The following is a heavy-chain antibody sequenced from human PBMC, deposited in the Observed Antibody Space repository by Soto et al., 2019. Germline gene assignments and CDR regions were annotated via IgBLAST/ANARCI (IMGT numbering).Heavy chain of an antibody. Sequence: SETLSLTCTVSGGSISSYYWSWIRQPPGKGLEWIGYIYYSGSTNYNPSLKSRVTISVDTSKNQFSLKLSSVTAADTAMYYCAREPTPTPFPVFDPWGQGTLVTVSS. J-gene: IGHJ5*02. V-gene: IGHV4-59*01. CDR1: GGSISSYY. CDR2: IYYSGST. CDR3: AREPTPTPFPVFDP. D-gene: IGHD2-15*01.